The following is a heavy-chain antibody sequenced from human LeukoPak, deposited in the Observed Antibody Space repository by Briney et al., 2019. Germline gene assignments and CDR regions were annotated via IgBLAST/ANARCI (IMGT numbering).Heavy chain of an antibody. CDR3: ARGGRPMNFDY. J-gene: IGHJ4*02. CDR1: GGSISSGYYY. Sequence: PSETLSLTCTVPGGSISSGYYYWSWIRQPPGKGLEWIRYIYYSGSNYYNPSLQSRVSISVDTSKNQFSLKLSSLTAADTAVYYCARGGRPMNFDYWGQGTLVTVSS. V-gene: IGHV4-30-4*01. D-gene: IGHD3-22*01. CDR2: IYYSGSN.